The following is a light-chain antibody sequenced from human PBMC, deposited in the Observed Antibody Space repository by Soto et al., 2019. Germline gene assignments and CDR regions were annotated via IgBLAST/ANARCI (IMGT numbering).Light chain of an antibody. J-gene: IGLJ1*01. CDR2: EVS. CDR1: SSEVGGYDF. V-gene: IGLV2-18*02. Sequence: QSVLTQPPSASGSPGQSVTISCTGTSSEVGGYDFVSWYQQHPGTAPKVMIYEVSNRPSGVPDRFSGSKSGNTASLTISGLQAEDEADYYCSSYTSSSTYVFGTGTKVTVL. CDR3: SSYTSSSTYV.